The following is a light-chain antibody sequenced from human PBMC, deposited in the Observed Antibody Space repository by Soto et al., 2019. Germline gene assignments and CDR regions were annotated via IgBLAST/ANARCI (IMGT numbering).Light chain of an antibody. CDR3: QQRSNSPFT. Sequence: EIVLTQYPATLSLSPGERATLSCRASQSVSSYLAWYQQKPGQAPRLLIYDASNRATGIPARFSGSGSGTDFTLTISSLEPEDFAVYYCQQRSNSPFTFGPGTKVDIK. CDR1: QSVSSY. CDR2: DAS. V-gene: IGKV3-11*01. J-gene: IGKJ3*01.